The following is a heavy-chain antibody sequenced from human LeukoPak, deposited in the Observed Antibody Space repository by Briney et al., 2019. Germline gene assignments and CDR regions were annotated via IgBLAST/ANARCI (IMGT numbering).Heavy chain of an antibody. J-gene: IGHJ3*01. CDR2: ISSSSTTI. CDR1: GFTFSSYS. V-gene: IGHV3-48*01. D-gene: IGHD3-22*01. CDR3: ARDHHRRLYDSQARDTFDF. Sequence: QTGGSLRLSCAASGFTFSSYSMNWVRQAPGKGLEWVSYISSSSTTIYYADSVKGRFTVSRDNAKNSLYLQMNSLRAEDTAVYYCARDHHRRLYDSQARDTFDFWGQGTMVTVSS.